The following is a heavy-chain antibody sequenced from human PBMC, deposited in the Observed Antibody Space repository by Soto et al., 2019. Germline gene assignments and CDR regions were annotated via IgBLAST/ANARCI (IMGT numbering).Heavy chain of an antibody. D-gene: IGHD6-13*01. CDR3: ARGWTAGAGWANWLDL. J-gene: IGHJ5*02. CDR1: GGSIGGDDYY. Sequence: QVQLQESGRGLVEPSQTLSLTCTVSGGSIGGDDYYWSWIRHHPGKGLEWIGYVHYSGTTYYNPSLKSRLTLSVDTSKTQFSLNLRTVTAADTAVYYCARGWTAGAGWANWLDLWGQGTLVTVSS. CDR2: VHYSGTT. V-gene: IGHV4-31*03.